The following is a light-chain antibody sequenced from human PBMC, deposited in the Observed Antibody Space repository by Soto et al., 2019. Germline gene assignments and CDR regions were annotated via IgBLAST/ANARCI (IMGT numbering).Light chain of an antibody. CDR1: QAISSW. CDR2: SAS. V-gene: IGKV1-12*01. Sequence: DIPMTQSPPFVSASVGDRVTISCRASQAISSWLAWYQQKPGKAPSLLIYSASTLYSGVPSRFSGSGSGTDFTLTISSLQPEDFATYYCQQANSFPLTFGHGTKVDIK. CDR3: QQANSFPLT. J-gene: IGKJ3*01.